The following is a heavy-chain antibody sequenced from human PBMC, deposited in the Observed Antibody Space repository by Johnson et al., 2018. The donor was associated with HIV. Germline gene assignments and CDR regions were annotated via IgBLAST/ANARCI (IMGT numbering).Heavy chain of an antibody. CDR1: GFTFSNYW. Sequence: VQLVESGGGLVQPGGSLRLSCAASGFTFSNYWMSWVRQAPGKGLEWVANIKQDGSEKYYVDSVKGRFTISRDNAKNSLYLQLNSLRAEDTAMFYCVRGRLLDAFDIWGQGTMVTVSS. V-gene: IGHV3-7*03. CDR3: VRGRLLDAFDI. CDR2: IKQDGSEK. J-gene: IGHJ3*02. D-gene: IGHD2-15*01.